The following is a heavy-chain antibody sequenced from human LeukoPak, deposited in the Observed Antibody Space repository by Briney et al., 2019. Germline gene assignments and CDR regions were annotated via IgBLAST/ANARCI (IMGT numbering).Heavy chain of an antibody. D-gene: IGHD3-22*01. V-gene: IGHV1-3*01. J-gene: IGHJ4*02. CDR2: ISAGNGNT. CDR1: GYTFTSYA. CDR3: ARDSSLLAPDYYDSSGYIQY. Sequence: ASVKVSCKASGYTFTSYAMHWVRQAPGQRLEWMGWISAGNGNTKYSQKFQGRVTITRDTSASTAYMELSSLRSEDTAVYYCARDSSLLAPDYYDSSGYIQYWGQGTLVTVSS.